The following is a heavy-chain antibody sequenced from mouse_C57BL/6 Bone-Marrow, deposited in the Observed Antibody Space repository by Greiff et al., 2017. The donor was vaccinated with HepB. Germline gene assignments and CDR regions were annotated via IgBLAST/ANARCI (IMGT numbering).Heavy chain of an antibody. J-gene: IGHJ1*03. CDR2: IWWDDDK. V-gene: IGHV8-8*01. CDR1: GFSLSTFGMG. Sequence: QVTLKESGPGLLQPSQPLSLTCSFSGFSLSTFGMGVGWIRQPSGQGLEWLAHIWWDDDKYYNPALKSRLTISKDTSKNQVFLKIANVDTADTATYYCARIAYYGSSYLYWYFDVWGTGTTVTVSS. D-gene: IGHD1-1*01. CDR3: ARIAYYGSSYLYWYFDV.